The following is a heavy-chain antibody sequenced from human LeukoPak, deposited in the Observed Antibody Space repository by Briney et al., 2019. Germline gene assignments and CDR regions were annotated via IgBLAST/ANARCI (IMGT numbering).Heavy chain of an antibody. CDR2: IKQDGSEK. CDR1: GFTFSSYW. D-gene: IGHD5-18*01. J-gene: IGHJ6*02. CDR3: ARVGGYNYAQEGYYYFGMDV. Sequence: GSLRLSCAVSGFTFSSYWMTWVRQAPGKGLEWVAHIKQDGSEKEYVDSVKGRFTISRYNAKSSLYLQLNSLRDEDTAVYYCARVGGYNYAQEGYYYFGMDVWGQGTTVTVSS. V-gene: IGHV3-7*01.